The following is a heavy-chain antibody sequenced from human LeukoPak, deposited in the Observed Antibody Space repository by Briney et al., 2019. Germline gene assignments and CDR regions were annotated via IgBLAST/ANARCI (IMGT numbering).Heavy chain of an antibody. J-gene: IGHJ5*02. CDR1: GGSFSGYY. CDR3: ARGPYIAAAGTSWFDP. D-gene: IGHD6-13*01. V-gene: IGHV4-34*01. CDR2: INHSGST. Sequence: SETLSLTCAVYGGSFSGYYWSWIRQPQGKGLEWIGEINHSGSTNYNPSLKSRVTISVDTSKNQFSLKLSSLTAADTAVYYCARGPYIAAAGTSWFDPWGQGTLVTVSS.